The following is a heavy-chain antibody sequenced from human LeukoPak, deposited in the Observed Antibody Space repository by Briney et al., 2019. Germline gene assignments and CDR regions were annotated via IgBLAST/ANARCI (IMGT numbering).Heavy chain of an antibody. V-gene: IGHV4-34*01. CDR3: ARHAVTSNYAFWSGYPDY. CDR2: INHSGST. D-gene: IGHD3-3*01. J-gene: IGHJ4*02. CDR1: GGSFSGYY. Sequence: SETLSLTCAVYGGSFSGYYWSWIRQPPGKGLEWIGEINHSGSTNYNPSLKSRVTISVDTSKNHFSLKLSSVTAADTAVYYCARHAVTSNYAFWSGYPDYWGQGTLVTVSS.